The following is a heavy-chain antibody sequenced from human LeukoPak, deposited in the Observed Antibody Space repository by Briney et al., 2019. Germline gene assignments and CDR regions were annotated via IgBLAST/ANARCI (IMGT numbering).Heavy chain of an antibody. V-gene: IGHV4-61*02. J-gene: IGHJ3*02. D-gene: IGHD3-10*01. CDR2: IFTSGSP. CDR1: GGFISGGTHY. CDR3: ARVVLGSLHAFDI. Sequence: SETLSLTCDVSGGFISGGTHYWNWVRQPVGKGVEWLGRIFTSGSPTYNSSLESRLTISIDKSKNQFFLKLNSVTAADTAVYYCARVVLGSLHAFDIWGQGTMVTVSS.